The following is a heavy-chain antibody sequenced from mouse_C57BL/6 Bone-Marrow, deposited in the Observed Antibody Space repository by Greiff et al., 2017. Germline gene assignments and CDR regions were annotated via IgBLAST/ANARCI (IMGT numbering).Heavy chain of an antibody. V-gene: IGHV5-17*01. Sequence: EVQLVESGGGLVKPGGSLKLSCAASGFTFSDYGMHWVRQAPEKGLEWVAYISSGSSTIYYADTVKGRFTISRDNAKNTLFLQMTSLRSEDTAMFYCARSSYYGSPHFDYWGQGTTLTVSS. D-gene: IGHD1-1*01. J-gene: IGHJ2*01. CDR1: GFTFSDYG. CDR2: ISSGSSTI. CDR3: ARSSYYGSPHFDY.